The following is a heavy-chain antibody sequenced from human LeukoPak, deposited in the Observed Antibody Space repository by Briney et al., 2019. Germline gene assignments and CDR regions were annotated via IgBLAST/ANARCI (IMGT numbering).Heavy chain of an antibody. Sequence: SVKVSCKASGGTFSSYAISWVRQAPGQGLEWMGGIIPIFGTANYAQKFQGRVTITADESTSTAYMELSSLRSEDTAVYYCARETSYCSSTCCPGLWGKGTTVTVSS. V-gene: IGHV1-69*13. CDR1: GGTFSSYA. D-gene: IGHD2-2*01. CDR2: IIPIFGTA. J-gene: IGHJ6*04. CDR3: ARETSYCSSTCCPGL.